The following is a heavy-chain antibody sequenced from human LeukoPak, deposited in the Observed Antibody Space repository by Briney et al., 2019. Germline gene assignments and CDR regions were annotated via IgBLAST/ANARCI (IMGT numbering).Heavy chain of an antibody. J-gene: IGHJ4*02. CDR1: GGSISSYY. CDR3: ATADISTGSRFDY. CDR2: ISYSGGT. D-gene: IGHD3-9*01. Sequence: SETLSLTCTVSGGSISSYYWSWIRQPPGKGLEWIGYISYSGGTNYNPSLNSRVIISVDTSKNQFSLKLTSVTAADTAVYYCATADISTGSRFDYSGQGTLVTVSS. V-gene: IGHV4-59*08.